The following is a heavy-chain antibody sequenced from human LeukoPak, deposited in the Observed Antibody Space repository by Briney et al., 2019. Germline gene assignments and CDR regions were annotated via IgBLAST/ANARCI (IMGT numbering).Heavy chain of an antibody. CDR1: GFTFSSYG. CDR2: ISYDGSNK. J-gene: IGHJ4*02. CDR3: AKDPPSSGWYYRMDY. D-gene: IGHD6-19*01. V-gene: IGHV3-30*18. Sequence: PGGSLRLSCAASGFTFSSYGMHWVRQAPGKGLEWVAVISYDGSNKYYADSVKGRFTISRDNSKNTLYLQMNSLGAEDTAVYYCAKDPPSSGWYYRMDYWGQGTLVTVSS.